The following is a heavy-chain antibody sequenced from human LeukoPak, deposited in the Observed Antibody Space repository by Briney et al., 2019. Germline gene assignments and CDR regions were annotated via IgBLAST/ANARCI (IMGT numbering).Heavy chain of an antibody. CDR2: ISGSAGST. CDR3: AKDPLGFCSGGSRYADY. V-gene: IGHV3-23*01. J-gene: IGHJ4*02. Sequence: GVSLRLSCAASGFTFSGYAMSWVRQAPGKGLEWVSSISGSAGSTYYADSVKGRFTISRDNSKNTLFLQMNSLRAEDTAVYYCAKDPLGFCSGGSRYADYWGQGTLVTVSS. CDR1: GFTFSGYA. D-gene: IGHD2-15*01.